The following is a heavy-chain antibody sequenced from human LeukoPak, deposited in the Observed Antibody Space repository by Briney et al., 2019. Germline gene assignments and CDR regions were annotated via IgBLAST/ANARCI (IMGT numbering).Heavy chain of an antibody. CDR3: ARDLNYYDSSGYYY. Sequence: SGTLCLTCAVSGGSISSGSYYWSWIGQPAGKGLEGIGRIYTSGSTNYNPALKSRVTISVDRSKNQFPLKLSLVTAADTDVYLCARDLNYYDSSGYYYRGQGTMVTVSS. CDR2: IYTSGST. D-gene: IGHD3-22*01. J-gene: IGHJ4*02. V-gene: IGHV4-61*02. CDR1: GGSISSGSYY.